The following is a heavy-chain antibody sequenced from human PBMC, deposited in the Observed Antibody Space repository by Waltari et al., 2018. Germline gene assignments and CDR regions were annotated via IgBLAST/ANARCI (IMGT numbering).Heavy chain of an antibody. V-gene: IGHV3-7*01. D-gene: IGHD2-21*01. CDR1: GFTFSSYW. Sequence: EVQLVESGGALVQPGGSLRLSCAASGFTFSSYWMSWVRQAPGKGLEWVANIKQEGSEKYYVDSVKGRFTISRDNAKNSLYLQMNSLRAEDTAVYYCARTRSRGGGVHFDYWGQGTLVTVSS. CDR2: IKQEGSEK. CDR3: ARTRSRGGGVHFDY. J-gene: IGHJ4*02.